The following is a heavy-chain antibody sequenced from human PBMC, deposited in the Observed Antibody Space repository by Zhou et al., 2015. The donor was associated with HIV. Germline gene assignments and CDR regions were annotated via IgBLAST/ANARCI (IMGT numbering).Heavy chain of an antibody. CDR3: ARIVGYYDSSGYYRGKNYYYGMDV. Sequence: QVQLVQSGAEVEKPGASVKVSCKASGYTFTSYYMHWVRQAPGQGLEWMGIVNPSDGRTNYAQKFQGRVTITADESTSTAYMELSSLRSEDTAVYYCARIVGYYDSSGYYRGKNYYYGMDVWDQGP. J-gene: IGHJ6*02. CDR1: GYTFTSYY. V-gene: IGHV1-46*01. CDR2: VNPSDGRT. D-gene: IGHD3-22*01.